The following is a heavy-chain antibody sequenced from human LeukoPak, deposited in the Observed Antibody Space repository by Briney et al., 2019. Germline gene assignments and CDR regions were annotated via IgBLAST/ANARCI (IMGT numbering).Heavy chain of an antibody. J-gene: IGHJ3*02. V-gene: IGHV4-4*07. CDR1: GGSISSYY. D-gene: IGHD3-10*01. CDR3: ARDDSTYYYGSGVRGAFDI. Sequence: PSETLSLTCTVSGGSISSYYWSWIRQPAGKGLEWIGRIYTSGSTNYNPSLKSRVTMSVDTSKNQFSLKLSSVTAADTAVYYCARDDSTYYYGSGVRGAFDIWGQGTMVTVSS. CDR2: IYTSGST.